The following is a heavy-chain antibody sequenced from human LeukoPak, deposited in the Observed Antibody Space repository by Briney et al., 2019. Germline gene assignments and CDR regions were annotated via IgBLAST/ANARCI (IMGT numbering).Heavy chain of an antibody. Sequence: GGSLRLSCAASGFTFSSYAMSWVRQAPGKGLEWVAVISYDGSNKYYADSVKGRFTISRDNSKNTLYLQMNSLRAEDTAVYYCARNDVLRFLEWLRRQNYYYYGMDVWGQGTTVTVSS. CDR3: ARNDVLRFLEWLRRQNYYYYGMDV. J-gene: IGHJ6*02. CDR1: GFTFSSYA. V-gene: IGHV3-30-3*01. D-gene: IGHD3-3*01. CDR2: ISYDGSNK.